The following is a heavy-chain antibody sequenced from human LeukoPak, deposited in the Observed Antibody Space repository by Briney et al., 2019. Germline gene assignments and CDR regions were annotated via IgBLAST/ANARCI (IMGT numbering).Heavy chain of an antibody. V-gene: IGHV3-48*04. D-gene: IGHD1-26*01. CDR2: ISSSSTTI. CDR3: ARDKIVGATNFDY. CDR1: GFTFSSYS. J-gene: IGHJ4*02. Sequence: PGGSLRLSCAASGFTFSSYSMNWVRQAPGKGLEWVSYISSSSTTIYYADAVKGRFTISRDNAKKSLYLQMNSLRAEDTAVYYCARDKIVGATNFDYWGQGTLVTVSS.